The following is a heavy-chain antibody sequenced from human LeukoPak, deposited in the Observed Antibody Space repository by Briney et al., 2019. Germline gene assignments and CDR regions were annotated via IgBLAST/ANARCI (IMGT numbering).Heavy chain of an antibody. V-gene: IGHV3-30*02. D-gene: IGHD5-18*01. J-gene: IGHJ4*02. CDR3: AKERDAAMVTIDY. Sequence: GGSLRLSCAASGFTFSSYGMHWVRQAPGKGLEWVAFIRYDGSNKYYADSVKGRFTISRDNSKNTLYLQMNSLRAEDTAVYYCAKERDAAMVTIDYWGQGTLVTVSS. CDR2: IRYDGSNK. CDR1: GFTFSSYG.